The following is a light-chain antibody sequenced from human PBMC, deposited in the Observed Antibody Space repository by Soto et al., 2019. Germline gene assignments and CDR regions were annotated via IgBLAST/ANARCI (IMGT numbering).Light chain of an antibody. Sequence: DLQMTQSPSTLSASVGDRVTITCRASQSISSWLAWYQQKPGKAPKLLIYKASSLQSGVPSRFSGSASGTEFTLTISSLQPDDFATYYGQHYNRYSTFGQGTKVEIK. J-gene: IGKJ1*01. V-gene: IGKV1-5*03. CDR1: QSISSW. CDR2: KAS. CDR3: QHYNRYST.